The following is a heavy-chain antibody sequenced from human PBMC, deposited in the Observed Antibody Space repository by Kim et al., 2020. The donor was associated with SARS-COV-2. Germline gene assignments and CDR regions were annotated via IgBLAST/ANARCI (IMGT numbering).Heavy chain of an antibody. J-gene: IGHJ4*02. D-gene: IGHD6-19*01. CDR1: GYTFTSYG. CDR2: ISAYNGNT. Sequence: ASVKVSCKASGYTFTSYGISWVRQAPGQGLEWMGWISAYNGNTNYAQELQGRVTMTTDTSTSTAYMELRSLRSDDTAVYYCARDLRIAVAGPNFDYWGQGTLVTVSS. V-gene: IGHV1-18*01. CDR3: ARDLRIAVAGPNFDY.